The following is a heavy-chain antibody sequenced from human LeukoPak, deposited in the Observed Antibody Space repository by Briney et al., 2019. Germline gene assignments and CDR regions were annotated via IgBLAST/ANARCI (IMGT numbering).Heavy chain of an antibody. D-gene: IGHD1/OR15-1a*01. CDR1: GFPFSVAW. V-gene: IGHV3-74*01. CDR3: AKDWFATTDY. J-gene: IGHJ4*02. CDR2: ITTDETT. Sequence: GGSLRLSCAASGFPFSVAWMHWFRQVPGKGLMWVSRITTDETTTYADSVRGRFSISRDNAKSTVYLQMSSLRVEDTAVYYCAKDWFATTDYWGQGILVTVSS.